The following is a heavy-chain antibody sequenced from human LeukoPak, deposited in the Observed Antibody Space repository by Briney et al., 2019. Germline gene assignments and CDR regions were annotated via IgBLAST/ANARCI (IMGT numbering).Heavy chain of an antibody. J-gene: IGHJ6*02. D-gene: IGHD2/OR15-2a*01. CDR3: ARGHFSGHYYYGMDV. Sequence: SVKVSCKASGGTFSSYAISWVRQAPGQGLEWMGGIIPIFGTANYAQKFQGRVTITADESTSTAYMELSSLRSEDTAVYYCARGHFSGHYYYGMDVWGQGTTVTVSS. V-gene: IGHV1-69*13. CDR2: IIPIFGTA. CDR1: GGTFSSYA.